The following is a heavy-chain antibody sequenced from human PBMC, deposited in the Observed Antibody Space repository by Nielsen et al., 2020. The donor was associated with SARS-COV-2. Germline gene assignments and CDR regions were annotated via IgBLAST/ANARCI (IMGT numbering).Heavy chain of an antibody. D-gene: IGHD1-1*01. CDR2: IYPEDSDT. V-gene: IGHV5-51*01. CDR1: GYNFPTYW. J-gene: IGHJ3*01. CDR3: ARSPASLGSYFAFDV. Sequence: GESLKISCTGSGYNFPTYWIAWVRQMPGEGLELMGIIYPEDSDTRYRPSFEGLVTIPGDKSLSTAYLQWDSLKASDTAKYFCARSPASLGSYFAFDVWGQGTMVTVSS.